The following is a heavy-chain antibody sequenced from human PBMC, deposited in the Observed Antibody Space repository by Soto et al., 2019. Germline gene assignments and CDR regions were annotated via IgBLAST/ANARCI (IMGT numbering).Heavy chain of an antibody. CDR3: ARNIVGATPNWFDP. V-gene: IGHV3-74*01. J-gene: IGHJ5*02. CDR1: GFTFSNSW. D-gene: IGHD1-26*01. Sequence: PGGSLRLSCAASGFTFSNSWMHWVRQVSGKGLEWVSRINADGTSTSYADSVKGRFTISRDNAKNSLYLQMNSLRAEDTAVYYCARNIVGATPNWFDPWGQGTLVTVSS. CDR2: INADGTST.